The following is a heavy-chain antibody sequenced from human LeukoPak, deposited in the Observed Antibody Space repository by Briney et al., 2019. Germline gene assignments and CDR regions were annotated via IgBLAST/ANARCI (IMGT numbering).Heavy chain of an antibody. CDR1: GYMFTGHF. J-gene: IGHJ4*02. CDR2: LNPESGDT. Sequence: ASVKVSCKASGYMFTGHFMHWVRQAPGQGVEWMGWLNPESGDTKYAQKFQDRVTMTRDTSISTAYLELSRLTSDDTAVYFCARVSVAGTPDRDYFDYWGQGTLVTVSS. V-gene: IGHV1-2*02. CDR3: ARVSVAGTPDRDYFDY. D-gene: IGHD6-19*01.